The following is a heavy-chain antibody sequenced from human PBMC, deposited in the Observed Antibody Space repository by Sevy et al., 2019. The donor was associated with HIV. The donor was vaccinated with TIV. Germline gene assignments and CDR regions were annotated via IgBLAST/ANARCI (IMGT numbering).Heavy chain of an antibody. CDR2: INPNSGGT. CDR3: ARAIYSSGCPDY. V-gene: IGHV1-2*02. D-gene: IGHD6-19*01. CDR1: GYTFTGYY. Sequence: ASVKVSCKASGYTFTGYYMHWVRQAPGQGLEWMGWINPNSGGTNYAQKFQGRVTMTRDTSISTAYMELSRLRSDDTAVYYGARAIYSSGCPDYWGQGTLVTVSS. J-gene: IGHJ4*02.